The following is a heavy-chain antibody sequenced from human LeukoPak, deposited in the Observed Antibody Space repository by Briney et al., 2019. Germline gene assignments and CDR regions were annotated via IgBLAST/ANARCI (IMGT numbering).Heavy chain of an antibody. CDR3: AKELYGYYDSSGYYY. J-gene: IGHJ4*02. CDR1: GYTFVSFG. D-gene: IGHD3-22*01. CDR2: VSA. V-gene: IGHV1-18*01. Sequence: ASVKVSCKASGYTFVSFGITWVRQAPGQGLEWMGWVSANRVTMTTDTSTNTAYLEVRSLRSDDTAVYYCAKELYGYYDSSGYYYWGQGTLVTVSS.